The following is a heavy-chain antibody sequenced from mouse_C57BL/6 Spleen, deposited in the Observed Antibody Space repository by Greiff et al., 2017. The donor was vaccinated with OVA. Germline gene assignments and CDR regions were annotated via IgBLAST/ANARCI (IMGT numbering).Heavy chain of an antibody. CDR2: ISYDGIN. V-gene: IGHV3-6*01. CDR1: GYSITSCYI. CDR3: ATQKLWFAY. Sequence: EVQVVQSGPGLVKPSQSLSLTCSVPGYSITSCYIRSWIRQFPGNIMEWMGYISYDGINNYNPSLKKRISITRDTSKNQFFLKLNSVTTEYTATYYGATQKLWFAYWGQGTLVTVSA. J-gene: IGHJ3*01.